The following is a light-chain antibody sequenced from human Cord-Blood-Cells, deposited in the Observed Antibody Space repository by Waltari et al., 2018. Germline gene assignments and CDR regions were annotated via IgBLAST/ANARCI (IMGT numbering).Light chain of an antibody. Sequence: DIQMTQSPSTLSASVGDRVTITCRARQSISSRLAWYQQKPGKAAKLLIYKASRLESGVPSRISGSGSVTEYTRTSSSLQPDDFATYYCQQYNSYSWTFGQGTKVEIK. V-gene: IGKV1-5*03. CDR1: QSISSR. J-gene: IGKJ1*01. CDR3: QQYNSYSWT. CDR2: KAS.